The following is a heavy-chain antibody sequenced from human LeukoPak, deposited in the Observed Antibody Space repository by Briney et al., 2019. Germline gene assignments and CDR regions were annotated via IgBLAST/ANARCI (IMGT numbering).Heavy chain of an antibody. CDR2: IYYSGST. CDR1: RGSISSYS. V-gene: IGHV4-59*01. CDR3: ARVRVSSGSHPWYFDY. Sequence: PSETLSLTCTVSRGSISSYSWSWIRQPPGQGLEWIGYIYYSGSTDYNPSLKSRVNISVDTSKNQFSLKLSSVTAAATAVYFCARVRVSSGSHPWYFDYWGQGTLVTVSS. J-gene: IGHJ4*02. D-gene: IGHD3-22*01.